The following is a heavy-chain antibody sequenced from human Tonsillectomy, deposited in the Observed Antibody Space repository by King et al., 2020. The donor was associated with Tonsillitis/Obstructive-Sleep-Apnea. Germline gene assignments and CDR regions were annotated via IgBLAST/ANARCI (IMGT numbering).Heavy chain of an antibody. V-gene: IGHV4-34*01. D-gene: IGHD3-10*01. Sequence: VQLQQWGAGLLKPSETLSLTCAVYGGSFSGYYWSWIRQPPGKGLEWIGEINHSGSTNYNPSLKSRVTISVDTSKNQFSLKLSSVTAADTAVYYCARAPDYYGSGSYYNARKRYYYYYMDVWGKGTTVTVSS. CDR1: GGSFSGYY. CDR2: INHSGST. J-gene: IGHJ6*03. CDR3: ARAPDYYGSGSYYNARKRYYYYYMDV.